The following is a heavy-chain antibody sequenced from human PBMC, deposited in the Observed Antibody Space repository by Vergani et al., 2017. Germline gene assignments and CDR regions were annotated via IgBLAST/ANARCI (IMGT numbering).Heavy chain of an antibody. CDR1: GFSFSSYS. Sequence: EVQLVESGGGLVKPGGSLRLSCAPSGFSFSSYSMNWVRQAPGKGLEWVASISGSSSYVFYRDSVEGRFTITRDNAKKSVYLQMNSLRAEDTAMYFCARGLWDCTHIRCSPPSYWGQGTQVTVSS. CDR3: ARGLWDCTHIRCSPPSY. CDR2: ISGSSSYV. V-gene: IGHV3-21*02. D-gene: IGHD2-8*01. J-gene: IGHJ4*02.